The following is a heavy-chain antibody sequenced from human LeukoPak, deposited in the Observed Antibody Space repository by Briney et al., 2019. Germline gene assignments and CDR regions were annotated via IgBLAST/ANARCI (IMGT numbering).Heavy chain of an antibody. Sequence: GGSLRLSCAASGFTFSNAWMSWVRQAPGKGLEWVGRIKSKTDGGTTDYAAPVKGRFTISRDDSKNTLYLQMNSLKTEDTAVYYCTTLDYYDSSGYYYFDYWGQGTLVTVS. V-gene: IGHV3-15*01. D-gene: IGHD3-22*01. CDR2: IKSKTDGGTT. CDR1: GFTFSNAW. CDR3: TTLDYYDSSGYYYFDY. J-gene: IGHJ4*02.